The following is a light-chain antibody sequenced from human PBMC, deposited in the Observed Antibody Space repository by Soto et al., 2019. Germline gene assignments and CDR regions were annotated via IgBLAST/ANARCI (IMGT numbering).Light chain of an antibody. CDR2: GND. J-gene: IGLJ3*02. CDR1: SSNIGAGYD. CDR3: QSYDSSLSGSGV. V-gene: IGLV1-40*01. Sequence: QSVLTQPPSVSGAPGQTVTISCTGSSSNIGAGYDVHWYQQFPGTAPKLLIYGNDNRPSGVPDRFSGSNSGTSASLAITGLQAEDEAEYYCQSYDSSLSGSGVFGGGTQLTVL.